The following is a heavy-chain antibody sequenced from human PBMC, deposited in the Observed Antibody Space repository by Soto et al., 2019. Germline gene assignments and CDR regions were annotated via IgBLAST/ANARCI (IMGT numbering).Heavy chain of an antibody. CDR1: GFTFSSYA. CDR3: ARDTFMRVAATPFYYYYGMDV. Sequence: GGSLRLSCAASGFTFSSYAMHWVRQAPGKGLEWVAVISYDGSNKYYADSVKGRFTISRDNSKNTLYLQMNSLRAEDTAVYYCARDTFMRVAATPFYYYYGMDVWGQGTTVTVSS. V-gene: IGHV3-30-3*01. D-gene: IGHD2-15*01. CDR2: ISYDGSNK. J-gene: IGHJ6*02.